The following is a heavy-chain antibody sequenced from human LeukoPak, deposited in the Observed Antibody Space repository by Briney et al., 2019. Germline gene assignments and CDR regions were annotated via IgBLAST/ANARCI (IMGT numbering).Heavy chain of an antibody. Sequence: PGGSLRLSCAASGFTFSTYTMHWVRQAPGKGLEWVAVISYDGSNKYYADSVKGRFTISRDNSKNTLYLQMNSLRAEDTAVYYCAKDGYCSSTSCYRGPQYYYYGMDVWGQGTTVTVSS. J-gene: IGHJ6*02. CDR3: AKDGYCSSTSCYRGPQYYYYGMDV. CDR1: GFTFSTYT. D-gene: IGHD2-2*03. V-gene: IGHV3-30*04. CDR2: ISYDGSNK.